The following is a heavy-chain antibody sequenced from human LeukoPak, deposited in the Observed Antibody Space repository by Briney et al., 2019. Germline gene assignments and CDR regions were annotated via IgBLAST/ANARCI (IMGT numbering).Heavy chain of an antibody. Sequence: GESLKISCKGSGYSFTSYWIGWVRQMPGKALEWMGIIYPGDSDTRYSPSFQGQVTISADKSISTAYLQWSSLKASDTAMYYCARRRAGSGWYATFDYWGQGTLVTVSS. CDR2: IYPGDSDT. CDR1: GYSFTSYW. CDR3: ARRRAGSGWYATFDY. J-gene: IGHJ4*02. D-gene: IGHD6-19*01. V-gene: IGHV5-51*01.